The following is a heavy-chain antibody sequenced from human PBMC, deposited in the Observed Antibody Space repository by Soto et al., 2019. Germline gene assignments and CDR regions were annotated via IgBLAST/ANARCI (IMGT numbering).Heavy chain of an antibody. Sequence: QVQLVQSGAEVKKPGSSVKVSCKASGGTFSSYTISWVRQAPGQGLEWMGRIIPILGIANYAQKFQGRVTITADKSTSTAHMELSSLRSEDTAVYYCARGSSYGSEYYFDYWGQGTLVTVSS. D-gene: IGHD3-10*01. CDR3: ARGSSYGSEYYFDY. J-gene: IGHJ4*02. CDR2: IIPILGIA. CDR1: GGTFSSYT. V-gene: IGHV1-69*02.